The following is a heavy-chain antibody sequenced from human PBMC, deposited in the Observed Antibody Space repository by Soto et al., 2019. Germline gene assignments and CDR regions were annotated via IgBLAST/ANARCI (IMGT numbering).Heavy chain of an antibody. Sequence: ASVKVSCKASGYTFTSYGISWVRQAPGQWLECMGWISAYNGNTNYAQKLQGRVTMTTDTATSTAYMELRSLRSDDTAVYYCARGGIAIFGVSHSHMDAWGQGTTVTVSS. V-gene: IGHV1-18*04. D-gene: IGHD3-3*01. CDR1: GYTFTSYG. J-gene: IGHJ6*02. CDR3: ARGGIAIFGVSHSHMDA. CDR2: ISAYNGNT.